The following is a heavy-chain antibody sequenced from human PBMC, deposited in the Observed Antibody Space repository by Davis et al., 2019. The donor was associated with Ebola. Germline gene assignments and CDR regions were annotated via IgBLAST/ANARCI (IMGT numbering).Heavy chain of an antibody. D-gene: IGHD1-26*01. CDR3: ASFRVVGVTGPGDYYYGMDV. CDR1: GYTFTSYD. V-gene: IGHV1-8*01. CDR2: MNPNSGNT. J-gene: IGHJ6*02. Sequence: ASVTVSCKASGYTFTSYDINWVRQATGQGLEWMGWMNPNSGNTGYAQKFQGRVTMTRNTSISTAYMELSSLRSEDTAVYYCASFRVVGVTGPGDYYYGMDVWGQGTTVTVSS.